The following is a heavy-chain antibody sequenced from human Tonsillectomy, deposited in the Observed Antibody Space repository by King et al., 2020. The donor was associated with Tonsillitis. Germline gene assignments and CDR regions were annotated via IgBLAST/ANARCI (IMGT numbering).Heavy chain of an antibody. V-gene: IGHV3-23*04. Sequence: VQLVESGGGLVQPGGSLRLSCAASGFTFSSYAMTWVRQAPGKGLEWVSAISGSGGSTYYADSVKGRFTNSRANSKNTLYLQMNSLRAEDTALYYCAKGGRYCSSTSCYTGWYLDLWGRGTLVTVSS. CDR3: AKGGRYCSSTSCYTGWYLDL. CDR2: ISGSGGST. CDR1: GFTFSSYA. J-gene: IGHJ2*01. D-gene: IGHD2-2*02.